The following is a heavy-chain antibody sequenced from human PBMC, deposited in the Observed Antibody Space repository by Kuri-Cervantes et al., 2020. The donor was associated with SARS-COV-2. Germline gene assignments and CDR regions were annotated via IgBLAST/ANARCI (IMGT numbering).Heavy chain of an antibody. Sequence: SVKVSCKASGYTFTSYAISWVRQAPGQGLEWMGGIIPILGIANYAQKFQGRVTITADKSTSTAYMELSSLRSEDTAVYYCARGPTMVRGVIIWFDPWGQGTLVTVSS. J-gene: IGHJ5*02. CDR3: ARGPTMVRGVIIWFDP. V-gene: IGHV1-69*10. CDR1: GYTFTSYA. D-gene: IGHD3-10*01. CDR2: IIPILGIA.